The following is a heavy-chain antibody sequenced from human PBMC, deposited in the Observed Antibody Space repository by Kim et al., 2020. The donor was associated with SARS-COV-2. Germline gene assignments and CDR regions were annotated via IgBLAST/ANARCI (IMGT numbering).Heavy chain of an antibody. CDR3: ARGYFDWLAPFYY. D-gene: IGHD3-9*01. Sequence: SETLSLTCTVSGGSISSYYWSWIRQPPGKGLEWIGYIYYSGSTNYNPSLKSRVTISVDTSKNQFSLKLSSVTAADTAVYYCARGYFDWLAPFYYWGQGT. CDR1: GGSISSYY. J-gene: IGHJ4*02. CDR2: IYYSGST. V-gene: IGHV4-59*01.